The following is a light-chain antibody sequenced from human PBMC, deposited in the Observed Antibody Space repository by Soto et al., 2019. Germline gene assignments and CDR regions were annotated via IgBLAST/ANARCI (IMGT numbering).Light chain of an antibody. J-gene: IGLJ2*01. Sequence: QSALAQPASVSGSPGQSITISCTGTSSDVGGYIYVSWFQHHPGQAPKLMIYEVSNRPSGVSNRFSGSRSDNTASLTISGLQAEDEAIYYCSSYSTTTRGVLFGGGTKVTVL. CDR3: SSYSTTTRGVL. CDR1: SSDVGGYIY. V-gene: IGLV2-14*01. CDR2: EVS.